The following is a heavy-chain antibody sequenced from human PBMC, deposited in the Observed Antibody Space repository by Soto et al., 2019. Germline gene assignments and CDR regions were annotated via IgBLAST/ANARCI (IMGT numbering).Heavy chain of an antibody. Sequence: PGGSLRLSCAASGFTFSSYAMHWVRQAPGKGLEWVAVISYDGSNKYYADSVKGRFTISRDNSKNTAHLQMNSLKTEDTAVYYCTKYSGTSSAPAALGQGTLVTVSS. D-gene: IGHD1-26*01. CDR2: ISYDGSNK. CDR1: GFTFSSYA. V-gene: IGHV3-30-3*01. CDR3: TKYSGTSSAPAA. J-gene: IGHJ5*02.